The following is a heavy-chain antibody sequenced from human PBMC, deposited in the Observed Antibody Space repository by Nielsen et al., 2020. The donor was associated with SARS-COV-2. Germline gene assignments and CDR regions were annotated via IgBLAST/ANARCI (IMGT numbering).Heavy chain of an antibody. V-gene: IGHV4-30-4*01. CDR1: GGSISSGDYY. Sequence: SETLSLTCTVSGGSISSGDYYWSWIRQPPGKGLEWIGYIYYSGSTYYNPSLKSRVTISVDTSKNQFSLKLSSVTAADTAVYYCAREPQVHLWFGRPYWFDPWGQGTLVTVSS. CDR3: AREPQVHLWFGRPYWFDP. D-gene: IGHD5-18*01. CDR2: IYYSGST. J-gene: IGHJ5*02.